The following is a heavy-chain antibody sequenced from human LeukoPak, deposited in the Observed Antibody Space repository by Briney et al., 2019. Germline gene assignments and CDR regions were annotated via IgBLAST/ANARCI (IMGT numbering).Heavy chain of an antibody. CDR3: SREQEAFCEGACFCAIDI. CDR2: ISGSSGTI. D-gene: IGHD2-21*02. V-gene: IGHV3-48*04. J-gene: IGHJ4*03. Sequence: GGSLRLSCEGSGFTFSRHSMNWVRQTPGKGLEWVSYISGSSGTIHYPDSVKGRFTSSRDNAKNSLFLQMNNLRAEDTAIYYCSREQEAFCEGACFCAIDIWGQGTLVTVSS. CDR1: GFTFSRHS.